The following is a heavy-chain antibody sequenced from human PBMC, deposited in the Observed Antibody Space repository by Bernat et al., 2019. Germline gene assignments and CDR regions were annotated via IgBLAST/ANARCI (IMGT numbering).Heavy chain of an antibody. CDR1: GFTFSSYA. V-gene: IGHV3-23*01. CDR2: ISGSGGST. CDR3: AKDLEGDTMVQGGIDY. J-gene: IGHJ4*02. Sequence: ELQLLESGGGLVQPGGSLRLSCAASGFTFSSYAMSWVRQAPGKGLEWVSAISGSGGSTYYADSVKGRFTISRDNSKNTLYLQMNSLRAEDTAVYYCAKDLEGDTMVQGGIDYWGQGTLVTVSS. D-gene: IGHD3-10*01.